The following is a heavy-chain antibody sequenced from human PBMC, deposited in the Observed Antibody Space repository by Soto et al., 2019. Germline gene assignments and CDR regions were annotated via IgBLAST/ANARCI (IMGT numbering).Heavy chain of an antibody. Sequence: KPSETLSLTCTVSGGSVSSGSYYWSWIRQPPGKGLEWIGYIYYSGSTNYNPSLKSRVTISVDTSKNQFSLKLSSVTAADTAVYYCARVRNLSGSYFCFEPWGQGTLSTVSS. CDR2: IYYSGST. CDR3: ARVRNLSGSYFCFEP. J-gene: IGHJ5*02. CDR1: GGSVSSGSYY. D-gene: IGHD1-26*01. V-gene: IGHV4-61*01.